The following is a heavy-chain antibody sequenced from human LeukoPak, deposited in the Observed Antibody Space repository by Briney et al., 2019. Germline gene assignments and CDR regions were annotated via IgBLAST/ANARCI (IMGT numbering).Heavy chain of an antibody. D-gene: IGHD3-22*01. CDR1: GGSFSGYY. J-gene: IGHJ4*02. CDR2: INHSGST. V-gene: IGHV4-34*01. CDR3: ARECPDSSGYYYYFDY. Sequence: SETLSLTCAVYGGSFSGYYWSWIRQPPGKGLEWTGEINHSGSTNYNPSLKSRVTISVDTSKNQFSLKLSSVTAADTAVYYCARECPDSSGYYYYFDYWGQGTLVTVSS.